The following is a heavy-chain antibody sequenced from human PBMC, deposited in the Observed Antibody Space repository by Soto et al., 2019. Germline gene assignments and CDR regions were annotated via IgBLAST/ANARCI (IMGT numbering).Heavy chain of an antibody. CDR2: ISYDGSNK. CDR1: GFTFSSYG. CDR3: ANADCSSTSCYNYYYYGMDV. J-gene: IGHJ6*02. V-gene: IGHV3-30*18. D-gene: IGHD2-2*02. Sequence: GGSLRLSCAASGFTFSSYGMHWVRQAPGKGLEWVAVISYDGSNKYYADSVKGRFTISRDNSKNTLYLQMNSLRAEDTAVYYCANADCSSTSCYNYYYYGMDVWGQGTTVTVSS.